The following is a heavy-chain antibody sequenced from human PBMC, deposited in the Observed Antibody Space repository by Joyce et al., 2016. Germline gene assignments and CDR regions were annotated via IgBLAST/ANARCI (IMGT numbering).Heavy chain of an antibody. CDR1: GGSVRRGGYY. D-gene: IGHD5-24*01. J-gene: IGHJ4*02. CDR2: IYHSGSD. CDR3: ARALGRGYYFDY. V-gene: IGHV4-31*03. Sequence: QVQLQESGPGLVKPSQTLSLTCTVSGGSVRRGGYYWSWIRQHPGRGLEWIGYIYHSGSDDYAPSLESRVTMSVDTSRNQFSLNLTSVSVADTAVYYCARALGRGYYFDYWGQGTLITVSS.